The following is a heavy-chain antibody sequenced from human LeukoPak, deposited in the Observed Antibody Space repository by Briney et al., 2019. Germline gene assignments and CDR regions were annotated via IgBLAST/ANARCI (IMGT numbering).Heavy chain of an antibody. V-gene: IGHV3-23*01. Sequence: GGSLRLSCAASGFSFSSYAMYWVRQAPGKGLEWVSAIDSSGDNTYYADSVKGRFTISRDISENTLFLQMISLRAEDTAVYYCAKRAASGGYFDYWGQGTLVTVSS. CDR1: GFSFSSYA. CDR2: IDSSGDNT. CDR3: AKRAASGGYFDY. D-gene: IGHD6-25*01. J-gene: IGHJ4*02.